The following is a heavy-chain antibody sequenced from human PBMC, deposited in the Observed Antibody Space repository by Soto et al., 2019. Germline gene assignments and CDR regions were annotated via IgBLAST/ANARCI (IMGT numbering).Heavy chain of an antibody. J-gene: IGHJ5*02. Sequence: QVQLVESGGGVVQPGRSLRLSCAASGFTFSNYGMHWVRQAPGKGLEWVAIIWYDGTNKYYADSVKGRFTISRDNSKNTXYXQMNSLRAEDTAVYYCARGAAPRVRGSSGTPNWFDPWGQGTLVTVSS. CDR2: IWYDGTNK. CDR3: ARGAAPRVRGSSGTPNWFDP. CDR1: GFTFSNYG. D-gene: IGHD3-10*01. V-gene: IGHV3-33*01.